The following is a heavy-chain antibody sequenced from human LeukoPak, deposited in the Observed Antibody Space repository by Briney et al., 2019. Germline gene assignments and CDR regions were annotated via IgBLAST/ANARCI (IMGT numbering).Heavy chain of an antibody. CDR1: GFTVSSNY. D-gene: IGHD3-22*01. J-gene: IGHJ5*02. Sequence: GGSLRLSCAASGFTVSSNYMSWVRQAPGKGLEWVSVIYSGGSTYYADSVKGRFTISRDNSKNTLYLQMNSLRAEDTAVYYCASGYYYDSSGSFDPWGQGTLVTVSS. CDR2: IYSGGST. CDR3: ASGYYYDSSGSFDP. V-gene: IGHV3-66*02.